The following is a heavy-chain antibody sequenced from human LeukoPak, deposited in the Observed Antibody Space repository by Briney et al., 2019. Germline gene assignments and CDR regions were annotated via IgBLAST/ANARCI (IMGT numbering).Heavy chain of an antibody. J-gene: IGHJ6*03. D-gene: IGHD6-13*01. CDR3: ARGPRTNHIAAAGTNYYYMDV. CDR1: GFTFSSYA. V-gene: IGHV3-23*01. CDR2: ISGSGGST. Sequence: GGSLRLSCAASGFTFSSYAMSWVRQAPGKGLEWVSAISGSGGSTYYADSVKGRFTISRDNSKNTLYLQMNSLRAEDTAVYYCARGPRTNHIAAAGTNYYYMDVWGKGTTVTVSS.